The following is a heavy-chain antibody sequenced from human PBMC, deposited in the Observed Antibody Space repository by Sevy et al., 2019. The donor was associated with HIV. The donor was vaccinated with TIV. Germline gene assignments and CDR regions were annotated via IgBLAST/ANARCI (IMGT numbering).Heavy chain of an antibody. D-gene: IGHD3-10*01. V-gene: IGHV3-21*01. CDR2: ISSGSSYI. J-gene: IGHJ4*02. CDR3: ARNLDYYASGPPDS. Sequence: GGSLRLSCAASGFTFSYYNMNWVRQAPGKGLEWVSSISSGSSYIFYVDSVKGRFTISRDNAKDSLFLQMNSLRAEDTAVYYCARNLDYYASGPPDSWGRGTLVTVSS. CDR1: GFTFSYYN.